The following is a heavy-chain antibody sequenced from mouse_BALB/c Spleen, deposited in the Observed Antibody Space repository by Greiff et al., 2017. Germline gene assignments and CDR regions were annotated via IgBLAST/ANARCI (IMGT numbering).Heavy chain of an antibody. CDR1: GFTFSSYG. J-gene: IGHJ2*01. CDR3: ARQNYGRVYFDY. D-gene: IGHD1-2*01. CDR2: ISSGGSYT. V-gene: IGHV5-6*01. Sequence: VQLKESGGDLVKPGGSLKLSCAASGFTFSSYGMSWVRQTPDKRLEWVATISSGGSYTYYPDSVKGRFTISRDNAKNTLYLQMSSLKSEDTAMDYCARQNYGRVYFDYWGQGTTLTVSS.